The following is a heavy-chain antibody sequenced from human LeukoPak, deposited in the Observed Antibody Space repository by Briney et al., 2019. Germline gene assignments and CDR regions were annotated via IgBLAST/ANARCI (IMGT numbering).Heavy chain of an antibody. Sequence: GGSLRLSCAASGFTFSSSFMSWVRQTPGKGLEWVANIAQDGGEKNYVVSVEGRFTTSRANAKNSLYLGMNLLSAEDTAEYYVSKEWNRQYSMGVDYWGQGTLVTVSS. D-gene: IGHD3-3*01. J-gene: IGHJ4*02. CDR3: SKEWNRQYSMGVDY. V-gene: IGHV3-7*01. CDR2: IAQDGGEK. CDR1: GFTFSSSF.